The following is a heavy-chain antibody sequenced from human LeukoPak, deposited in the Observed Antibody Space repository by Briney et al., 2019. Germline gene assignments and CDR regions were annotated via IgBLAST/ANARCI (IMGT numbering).Heavy chain of an antibody. V-gene: IGHV4-59*01. CDR3: ARGRSNYYGMDV. J-gene: IGHJ6*02. CDR2: IYYNGNT. Sequence: PSETLSLTCSVSDGSINSYYWNWIRRPPGKGLEWIGYIYYNGNTNYSPSLKSRVTMSVDTSKNLFSLKVSSVTAADAAVYYCARGRSNYYGMDVWGQGTTVTVSS. D-gene: IGHD1-26*01. CDR1: DGSINSYY.